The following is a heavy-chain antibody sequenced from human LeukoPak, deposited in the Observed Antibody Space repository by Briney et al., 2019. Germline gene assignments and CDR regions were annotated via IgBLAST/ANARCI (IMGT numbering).Heavy chain of an antibody. CDR1: GGSIGSYY. D-gene: IGHD3-10*01. Sequence: KPSETLSLTCAVSGGSIGSYYWSWIRQPPGKGLEWIGYIYYSGSTNYNPSLKSRVTMSVDTSKNQFSLKLSSVTAADTAVYYCARDLNYGSGSPNNWFDPWGQGTLVTVSS. CDR3: ARDLNYGSGSPNNWFDP. J-gene: IGHJ5*02. V-gene: IGHV4-59*12. CDR2: IYYSGST.